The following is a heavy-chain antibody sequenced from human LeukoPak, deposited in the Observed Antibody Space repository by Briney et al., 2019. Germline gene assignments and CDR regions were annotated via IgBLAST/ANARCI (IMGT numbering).Heavy chain of an antibody. Sequence: PSETLSLTCTVSGGSISSHYWSWIRQPPGKGLEWIGYIYYSGSTNYNPPLKSRVTISVDTSKNQFSLKLSSVTAADTAVYYCASSGYPEDAFDIWGQGTMVTVSS. D-gene: IGHD3-22*01. V-gene: IGHV4-59*11. CDR3: ASSGYPEDAFDI. J-gene: IGHJ3*02. CDR1: GGSISSHY. CDR2: IYYSGST.